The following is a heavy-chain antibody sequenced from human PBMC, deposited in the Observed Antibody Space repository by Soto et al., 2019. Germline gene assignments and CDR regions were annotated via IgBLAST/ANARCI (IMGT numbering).Heavy chain of an antibody. CDR2: ISSNGGST. CDR3: ATFAPSGWSPGY. Sequence: EVQLLESGGGLVQPGGSLRLSCAASGFTFSSMAMSWVRQAPGKGLEWVSAISSNGGSTYDADSVKGRFTISRDNSKNTLYLQMNSLRAEDTAVYYCATFAPSGWSPGYWGQGTRVTVSS. D-gene: IGHD6-19*01. CDR1: GFTFSSMA. J-gene: IGHJ4*02. V-gene: IGHV3-23*01.